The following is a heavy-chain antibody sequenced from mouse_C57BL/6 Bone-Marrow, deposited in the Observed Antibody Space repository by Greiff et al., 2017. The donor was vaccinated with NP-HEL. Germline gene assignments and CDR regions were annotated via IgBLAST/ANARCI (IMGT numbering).Heavy chain of an antibody. Sequence: GGGLVQPKGSLKLSCAASGFSFNTYAMHWVRQAPGKGLEWVARIRSKSNNYATYYSDSVKDRFTISRDDSESMLYLQMNNLKTEDTAMYYCVRHPDGYFWYFDVWGTGTTVTVSS. CDR3: VRHPDGYFWYFDV. J-gene: IGHJ1*03. D-gene: IGHD2-3*01. CDR1: GFSFNTYA. V-gene: IGHV10-1*01. CDR2: IRSKSNNYAT.